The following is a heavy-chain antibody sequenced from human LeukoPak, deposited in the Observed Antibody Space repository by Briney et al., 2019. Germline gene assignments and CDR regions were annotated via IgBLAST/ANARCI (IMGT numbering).Heavy chain of an antibody. D-gene: IGHD1-26*01. V-gene: IGHV1-18*01. Sequence: ASVKVSCKASGYTFTSHGISWVRQAPGQGLEWMGWISAYNGNTNYAQKLQGRVTMTTDTSTSTAYMELRSLRSDDTAVYYCARSGRYSGSYSLDYWGQGTLVTVSS. CDR1: GYTFTSHG. CDR2: ISAYNGNT. CDR3: ARSGRYSGSYSLDY. J-gene: IGHJ4*02.